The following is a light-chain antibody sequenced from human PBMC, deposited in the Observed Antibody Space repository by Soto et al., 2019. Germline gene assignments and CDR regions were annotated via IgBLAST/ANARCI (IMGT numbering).Light chain of an antibody. CDR3: QQYDNWPRT. CDR2: DAS. V-gene: IGKV3-15*01. Sequence: MVLTQNPGTLSLSPGERATLSCRASQSVSSNLAWYQQKPGQPPRLLIYDASTRATGIPSRFSGSGSGTEFTLTISSLKSEDFAVYYCQQYDNWPRTFGQGTKVDIK. CDR1: QSVSSN. J-gene: IGKJ1*01.